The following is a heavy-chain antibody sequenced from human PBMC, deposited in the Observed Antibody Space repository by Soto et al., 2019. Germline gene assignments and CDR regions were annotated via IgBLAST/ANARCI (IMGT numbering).Heavy chain of an antibody. CDR1: GFALNTYD. CDR3: AGERVFIYAPYDAFNM. CDR2: IYTGGDRI. Sequence: EEQLVESGGGLVQPGGSLRLSCTSSGFALNTYDMNWVRQAPGKDLEWMSHIYTGGDRIYYADSVKGRFTISRDNARKSLSLQMNSLRDEDTSLYYCAGERVFIYAPYDAFNMWGQGTLVTVS. J-gene: IGHJ3*02. D-gene: IGHD3-10*01. V-gene: IGHV3-48*03.